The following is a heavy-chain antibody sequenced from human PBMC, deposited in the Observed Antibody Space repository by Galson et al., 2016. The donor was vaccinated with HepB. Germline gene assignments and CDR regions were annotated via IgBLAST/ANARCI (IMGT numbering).Heavy chain of an antibody. J-gene: IGHJ5*02. V-gene: IGHV3-9*01. D-gene: IGHD2-15*01. Sequence: SLRLSCAASGFTFDDYAMHWVRQAPGKGLEWISGINFNSVIIGYADSEKGRFTISRDNAKNSLYLQMNALRAEDTALYYCVKDTDGVVVAATGGLGPWGQGTLVTVSS. CDR2: INFNSVII. CDR3: VKDTDGVVVAATGGLGP. CDR1: GFTFDDYA.